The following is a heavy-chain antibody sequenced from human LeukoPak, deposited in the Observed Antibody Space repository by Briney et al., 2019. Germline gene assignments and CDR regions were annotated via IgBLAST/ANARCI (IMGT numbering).Heavy chain of an antibody. V-gene: IGHV3-21*01. Sequence: PGGSLRLSCAASGFTFTNYSMNWVRQAPGKGLEWVSSISSSSSYIFYADSMKGRFSISRDNAQNSLYLQMSSLRAEDTAVYFCARDVCSGGSCYLWDYWGQGTLVTVSS. D-gene: IGHD2-15*01. CDR3: ARDVCSGGSCYLWDY. CDR1: GFTFTNYS. CDR2: ISSSSSYI. J-gene: IGHJ4*02.